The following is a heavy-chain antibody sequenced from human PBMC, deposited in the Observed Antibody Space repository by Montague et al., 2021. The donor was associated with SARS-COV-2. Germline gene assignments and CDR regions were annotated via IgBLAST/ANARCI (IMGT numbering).Heavy chain of an antibody. CDR3: ARGGERSLLERSLDY. CDR1: GDSISSYY. Sequence: SETLSLTCTVSGDSISSYYWSWIRQPPGKGLEWIGYIYYSGSTNYNPSLKSRVTISVDTSKDQFSLKLSSVTAADTAVYYCARGGERSLLERSLDYWGQGTLVTVSS. J-gene: IGHJ4*02. V-gene: IGHV4-59*01. CDR2: IYYSGST. D-gene: IGHD3-16*01.